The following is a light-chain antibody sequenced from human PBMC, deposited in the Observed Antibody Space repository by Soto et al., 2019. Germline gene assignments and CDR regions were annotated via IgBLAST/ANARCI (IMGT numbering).Light chain of an antibody. CDR3: QQYGSSGT. V-gene: IGKV3-20*01. Sequence: EIVLTLSPGILSLSPVASATLSGMASQSVTSSYLAWYQRKPVQDPRLLIYGAFNRATGIPDRFSGSGSGTDFTLTISRLEHEDFAVYYCQQYGSSGTFGQGTKVDIK. CDR2: GAF. J-gene: IGKJ1*01. CDR1: QSVTSSY.